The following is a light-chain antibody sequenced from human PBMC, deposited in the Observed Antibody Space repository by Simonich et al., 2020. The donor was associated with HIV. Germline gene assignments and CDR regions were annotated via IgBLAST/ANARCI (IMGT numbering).Light chain of an antibody. V-gene: IGLV2-11*01. CDR2: DVA. CDR1: SSDVGGYNY. J-gene: IGLJ3*02. Sequence: QSALTQPASVSGSPGQSITISCTGTSSDVGGYNYVFWYQQQPGKAPKLMIYDVANRPAGVPDRFSGSKSGNTASLTISGLQAEDEADYYCCSYAGSYIFVLFGGGTKLTVL. CDR3: CSYAGSYIFVL.